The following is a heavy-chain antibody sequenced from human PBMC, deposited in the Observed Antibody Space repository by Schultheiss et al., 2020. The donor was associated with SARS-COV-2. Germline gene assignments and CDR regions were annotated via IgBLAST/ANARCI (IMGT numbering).Heavy chain of an antibody. J-gene: IGHJ4*02. CDR2: IIGSGGST. CDR3: ASTPDSVFWSGFTYFDY. Sequence: GGSLRLSCAASGFTFTNYAMTWVRQAPGKGLEWVSTIIGSGGSTYYADSVKGRFTISRDNSNNTLYLHMHSLRADDTAVYFCASTPDSVFWSGFTYFDYWGQGTLVTVSS. CDR1: GFTFTNYA. D-gene: IGHD3-3*01. V-gene: IGHV3-23*01.